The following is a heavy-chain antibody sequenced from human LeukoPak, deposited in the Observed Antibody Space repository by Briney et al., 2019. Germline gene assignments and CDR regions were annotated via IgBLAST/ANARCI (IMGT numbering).Heavy chain of an antibody. CDR1: GGSISSSSYY. Sequence: SETLSLTCTVSGGSISSSSYYWGWIRQPPGKGLEWIGSIYYSGSTYYNPSLKSRVTISVDTSKNQFSLKLSSVTAADTAVYYCARLWGSGRNSYYYYGMDVWGQGTTVTVSS. D-gene: IGHD3-10*01. V-gene: IGHV4-39*01. CDR2: IYYSGST. J-gene: IGHJ6*02. CDR3: ARLWGSGRNSYYYYGMDV.